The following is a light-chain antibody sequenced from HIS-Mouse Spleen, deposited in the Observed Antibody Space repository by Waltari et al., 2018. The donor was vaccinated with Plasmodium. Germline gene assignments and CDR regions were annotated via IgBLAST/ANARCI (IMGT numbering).Light chain of an antibody. CDR3: YSTDSSGNHRV. Sequence: SYELTHPPSVSLSPGQTARITCAGAPLPHKDPYWYQQKSGQAPVLVIYEDSKRPSGIPERFSGSSSGTMATLTISGAQVEDEADYYCYSTDSSGNHRVFGGGTKLTVL. CDR1: PLPHKD. J-gene: IGLJ3*02. CDR2: EDS. V-gene: IGLV3-10*01.